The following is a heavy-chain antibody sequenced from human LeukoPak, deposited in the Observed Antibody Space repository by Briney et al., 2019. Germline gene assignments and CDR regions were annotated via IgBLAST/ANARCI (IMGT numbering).Heavy chain of an antibody. CDR1: GGTFSSYA. V-gene: IGHV1-69*13. CDR2: IIPIFGTA. J-gene: IGHJ4*02. CDR3: AIDGIVGATTEAAYDY. D-gene: IGHD1-26*01. Sequence: ASVKVSCKASGGTFSSYAISWVRQAPGQGLKWMGGIIPIFGTANYAQKFQGRVTITADESTSTAYMEPSSLRSEDTAVYYCAIDGIVGATTEAAYDYWGQGTLVTVSS.